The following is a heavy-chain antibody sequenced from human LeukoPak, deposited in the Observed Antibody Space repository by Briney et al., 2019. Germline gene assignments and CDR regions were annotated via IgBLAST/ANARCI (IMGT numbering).Heavy chain of an antibody. CDR1: GGTFSSYA. Sequence: ASVTVSCKASGGTFSSYAISWVRQAPGQGLEWMGGIIPIFGTANYAQKFQGRVTITADESTSTAYMELSSLRSEDTAVYYCARGKPYGSEFLYFDYWGQGTLVTVSS. CDR3: ARGKPYGSEFLYFDY. D-gene: IGHD3-10*01. J-gene: IGHJ4*02. CDR2: IIPIFGTA. V-gene: IGHV1-69*13.